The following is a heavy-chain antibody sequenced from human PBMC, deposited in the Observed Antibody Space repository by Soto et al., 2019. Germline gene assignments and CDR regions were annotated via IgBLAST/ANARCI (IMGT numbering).Heavy chain of an antibody. Sequence: PSETLSLTCTVSGGSISSYYWSWIRQPPGKGLEWIGYIYYSGSTNYNPSLKSRVTISVDTSKNQFSLKLSSVTAADTAVYYCARDHWMATTVFDPWGQGTLVTVFS. CDR3: ARDHWMATTVFDP. J-gene: IGHJ5*02. CDR1: GGSISSYY. CDR2: IYYSGST. D-gene: IGHD1-1*01. V-gene: IGHV4-59*01.